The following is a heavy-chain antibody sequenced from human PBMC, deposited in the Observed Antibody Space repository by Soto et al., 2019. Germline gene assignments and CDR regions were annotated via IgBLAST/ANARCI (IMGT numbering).Heavy chain of an antibody. Sequence: PSETLSLTCTVSGGSISSGGYYWSWIRQHPGKGLEWIGYIYHSGTTYYNPSLKSRVTISVDTSKNQFSLKLTSVTAEDTAVYYCARDYSSYGPFDYWGQGTLVTVPQ. CDR2: IYHSGTT. D-gene: IGHD5-18*01. CDR3: ARDYSSYGPFDY. V-gene: IGHV4-31*03. CDR1: GGSISSGGYY. J-gene: IGHJ4*02.